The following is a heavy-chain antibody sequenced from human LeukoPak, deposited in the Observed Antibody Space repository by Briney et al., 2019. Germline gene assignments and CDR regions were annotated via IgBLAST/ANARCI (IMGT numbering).Heavy chain of an antibody. D-gene: IGHD6-13*01. Sequence: PGGSLRLSCAASGFTFSSYGMHWVRQAPGKGLEWVAFIRYDGSNKYYADSVKGRFTISRDNSKNTLYLQMNSLRAEDTAVYYCAKDSPLLAANRGFDPWGQGTLVTVSS. CDR1: GFTFSSYG. CDR2: IRYDGSNK. J-gene: IGHJ5*02. V-gene: IGHV3-30*02. CDR3: AKDSPLLAANRGFDP.